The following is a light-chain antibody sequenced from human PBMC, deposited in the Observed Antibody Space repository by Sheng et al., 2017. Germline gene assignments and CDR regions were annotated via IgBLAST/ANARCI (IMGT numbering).Light chain of an antibody. Sequence: DIVMTQSPDSLAVSLGERATINCKSSQSVLYSSNNKNYLAWYQQKAGQPPNLLIYWASTRESWVPDRFSGSGSGTDFTLTISSLQAEDVAVYYCQQYYSTPPRTFGQGTKLEIK. CDR2: WAS. V-gene: IGKV4-1*01. J-gene: IGKJ2*01. CDR3: QQYYSTPPRT. CDR1: QSVLYSSNNKNY.